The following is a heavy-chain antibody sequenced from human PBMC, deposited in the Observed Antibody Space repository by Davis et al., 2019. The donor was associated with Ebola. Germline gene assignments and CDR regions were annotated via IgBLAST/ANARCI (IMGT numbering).Heavy chain of an antibody. CDR1: GYTFTSYG. CDR3: ARDDDMTTVNDFDY. D-gene: IGHD4-11*01. Sequence: ASVKVSCKASGYTFTSYGISWVRQAPGQGLEWMGWISAYNGNTNYAQKLQGRVTMTTDTSTSTAYMELRSLRSDDTAVYYCARDDDMTTVNDFDYWGQGTLVTVSS. CDR2: ISAYNGNT. V-gene: IGHV1-18*01. J-gene: IGHJ4*02.